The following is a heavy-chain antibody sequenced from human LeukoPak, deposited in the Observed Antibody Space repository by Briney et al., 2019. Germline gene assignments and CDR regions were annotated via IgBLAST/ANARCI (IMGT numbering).Heavy chain of an antibody. CDR3: ARIPPVTNIRYYFDY. CDR1: GGSISSYY. D-gene: IGHD4-17*01. V-gene: IGHV4-59*01. CDR2: IYYSGST. Sequence: SETLSLTCTVSGGSISSYYWSWIRQPPGKGLEWIGYIYYSGSTNYNPPLKSRVTISVDTSKNQFSLKLSSVTAADTAVYYCARIPPVTNIRYYFDYWGQGTLVTVSS. J-gene: IGHJ4*02.